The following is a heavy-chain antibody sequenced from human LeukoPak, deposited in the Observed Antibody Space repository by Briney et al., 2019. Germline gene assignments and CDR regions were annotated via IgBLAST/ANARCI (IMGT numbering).Heavy chain of an antibody. CDR2: ITGSGGTT. CDR1: GFTFSNYF. Sequence: GGSLRLSCAASGFTFSNYFMSWVRQPPGKGLEWVSTITGSGGTTYYADSMKGRFTISRDNSKNTLYLHMNSLRAEDTAIYYCAKDEGSSCGGDCPLDYWGQGTLVSVSS. J-gene: IGHJ4*02. CDR3: AKDEGSSCGGDCPLDY. V-gene: IGHV3-23*01. D-gene: IGHD2-21*02.